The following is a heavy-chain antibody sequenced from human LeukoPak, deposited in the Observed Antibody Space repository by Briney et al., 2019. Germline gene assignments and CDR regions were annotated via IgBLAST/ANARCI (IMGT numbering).Heavy chain of an antibody. CDR3: ARDAYYYDSSGYYLDAFDI. J-gene: IGHJ3*02. V-gene: IGHV3-30-3*01. D-gene: IGHD3-22*01. CDR2: ISYDGSNK. CDR1: GFTFSSYA. Sequence: GRSLRLSCAASGFTFSSYAMHWVRQAPGKGLEWVAVISYDGSNKYYADSEKGRFTISRDNAKNSLYLQMNSLRAEDTAVYYCARDAYYYDSSGYYLDAFDIWGQGTMVTVSS.